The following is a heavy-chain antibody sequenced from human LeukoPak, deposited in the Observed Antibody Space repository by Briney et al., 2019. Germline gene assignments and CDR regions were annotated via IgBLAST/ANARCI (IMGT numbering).Heavy chain of an antibody. D-gene: IGHD5-24*01. V-gene: IGHV3-7*01. J-gene: IGHJ6*03. CDR3: ARVRGDIRDGYTYYYYYMDV. CDR2: IKQDGSEK. Sequence: PGGSLRLSCAASGFTFSSYWMSWVRQAPGKGLEWVANIKQDGSEKYYVDSVKGRFTISRDNAKNSLYLQMNSLRAEDTAVYHCARVRGDIRDGYTYYYYYMDVWGKGTTVTISS. CDR1: GFTFSSYW.